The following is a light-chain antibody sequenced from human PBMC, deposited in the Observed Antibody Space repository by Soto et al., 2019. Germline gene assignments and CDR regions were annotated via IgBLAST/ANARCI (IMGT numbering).Light chain of an antibody. CDR1: QSFSNY. CDR3: QQRSNWPFT. J-gene: IGKJ5*01. V-gene: IGKV3-11*01. CDR2: DAS. Sequence: EIVLTQSPATLSLSPGERATLSCRASQSFSNYLAWYQQKPGQAPRLLIYDASRRATGIPARFSGSGSGTDFTLTISSLEPEDFAVYYGQQRSNWPFTFGQGTRLEIK.